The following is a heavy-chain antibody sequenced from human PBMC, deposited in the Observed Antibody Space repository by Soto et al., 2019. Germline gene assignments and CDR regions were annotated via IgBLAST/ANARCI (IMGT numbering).Heavy chain of an antibody. V-gene: IGHV4-4*07. Sequence: SETLSLTCSVSAGSMIRYYWHWMRQPTGKGLEWIGRIYSRGVTTYNPALKSRVTMLVDTSKNEFSLTLNSVTAADTAVYYCAGIREDIYYGMDVWGPGSTVTGSS. CDR3: AGIREDIYYGMDV. CDR2: IYSRGVT. J-gene: IGHJ6*02. D-gene: IGHD2-15*01. CDR1: AGSMIRYY.